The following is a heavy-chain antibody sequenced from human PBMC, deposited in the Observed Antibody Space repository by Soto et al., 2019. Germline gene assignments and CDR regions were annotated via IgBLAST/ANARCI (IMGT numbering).Heavy chain of an antibody. CDR3: AKPLYYYDSSGYSKCYDY. V-gene: IGHV3-23*01. J-gene: IGHJ4*02. Sequence: PGGSLRLSCAVSGFTFSNFAMSWARQAPGKGLEWVSAITGSGGSTYYADSVKGRFTISRDNSKNMLYLQMNSLRAEDTAVYYCAKPLYYYDSSGYSKCYDYWGQGTLVTVSS. CDR1: GFTFSNFA. D-gene: IGHD3-22*01. CDR2: ITGSGGST.